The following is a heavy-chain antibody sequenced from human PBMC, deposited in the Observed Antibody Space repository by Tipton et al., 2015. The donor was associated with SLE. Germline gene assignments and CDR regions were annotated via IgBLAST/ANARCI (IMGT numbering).Heavy chain of an antibody. CDR3: AGRVRVLRDAFDP. D-gene: IGHD2/OR15-2a*01. CDR1: GASLSTSRYY. V-gene: IGHV4-39*07. CDR2: ISYSGNT. J-gene: IGHJ3*01. Sequence: TLSLTCTVSGASLSTSRYYWAWIRPPPGKGLEWIGSISYSGNTFYKRSLLSRVTISLDTSKNQFSLKLASVPAADSAVYFCAGRVRVLRDAFDPWGQGTLVTVSS.